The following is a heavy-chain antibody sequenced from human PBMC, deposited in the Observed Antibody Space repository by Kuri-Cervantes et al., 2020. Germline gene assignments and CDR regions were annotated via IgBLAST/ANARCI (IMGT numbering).Heavy chain of an antibody. Sequence: SVKVSCKASGGTFSSYAISWVRQAPGQGLEWMGGSIPIFGRANYAQKFQGRVTITRDTYASTSYMVLSSLRTEDAAVYYCARGRSYVVTIPFADYWGQGILVTVSS. D-gene: IGHD5-12*01. J-gene: IGHJ4*02. CDR1: GGTFSSYA. V-gene: IGHV1-69*05. CDR2: SIPIFGRA. CDR3: ARGRSYVVTIPFADY.